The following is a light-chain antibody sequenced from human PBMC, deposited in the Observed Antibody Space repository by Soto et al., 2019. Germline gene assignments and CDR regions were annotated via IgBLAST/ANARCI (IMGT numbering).Light chain of an antibody. CDR2: GES. Sequence: VLTQSPGTLSLSPGDRATLSCRASQSVSRNYLAWYQKKTGQAPRLLIYGESTRATAIPDRLSGSGSGTDFNLTITRLEPEDFAVYYCQKYGGSPITCGQGTRLEIK. CDR1: QSVSRNY. CDR3: QKYGGSPIT. J-gene: IGKJ5*01. V-gene: IGKV3-20*01.